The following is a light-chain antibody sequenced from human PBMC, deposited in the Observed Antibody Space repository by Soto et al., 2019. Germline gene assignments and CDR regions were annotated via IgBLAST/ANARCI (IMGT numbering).Light chain of an antibody. V-gene: IGKV3D-20*02. Sequence: EIVLTQSSATLSLSPGERATLSCRASQSVTSNALAWYQQKPGQAPRLLIYGASSRATGIPDRFSGSGSGTDFTLTISSLEPEDFAVYYCQQRSNWFTFGQGTRLEIK. CDR2: GAS. CDR1: QSVTSNA. J-gene: IGKJ5*01. CDR3: QQRSNWFT.